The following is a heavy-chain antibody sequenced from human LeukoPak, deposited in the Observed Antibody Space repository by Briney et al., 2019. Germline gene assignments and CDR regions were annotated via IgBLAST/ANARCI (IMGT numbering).Heavy chain of an antibody. J-gene: IGHJ3*02. CDR3: ASSGGSHAFDI. CDR1: GFTFSSYA. CDR2: ISYDGSNK. Sequence: GGSLRLSCAASGFTFSSYAMHWVRQAPGKGLEWVAVISYDGSNKYYADSVKGRFTISRDNSKNTLYLQMNSLRAEDTAVYYCASSGGSHAFDIWGQGTMVTVSS. V-gene: IGHV3-30-3*01. D-gene: IGHD3-10*01.